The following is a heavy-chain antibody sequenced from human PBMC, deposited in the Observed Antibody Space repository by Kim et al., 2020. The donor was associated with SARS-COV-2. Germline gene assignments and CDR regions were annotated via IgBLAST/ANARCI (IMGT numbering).Heavy chain of an antibody. CDR3: ASLVGPDIVVVPAALIGFDY. D-gene: IGHD2-2*01. V-gene: IGHV4-34*01. CDR2: INHSGST. Sequence: SETLSLTCAVYGGSFSGYYWSWIRQPPGKGLEWIGEINHSGSTNYNPSLKSRVTISVDTSKNQFSLKLSSVTAADTAVYYCASLVGPDIVVVPAALIGFDYWGQGTLVTVSS. CDR1: GGSFSGYY. J-gene: IGHJ4*02.